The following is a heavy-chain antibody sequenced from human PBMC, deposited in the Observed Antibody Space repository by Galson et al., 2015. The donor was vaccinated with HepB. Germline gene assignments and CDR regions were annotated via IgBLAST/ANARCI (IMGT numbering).Heavy chain of an antibody. J-gene: IGHJ3*02. D-gene: IGHD3-22*01. CDR3: ARVGPSSGSNAFDI. CDR1: GFTFSSYS. Sequence: SLRLSCAASGFTFSSYSMNWVRQAPGKGLEWVSYISSSSSTIYYADSVKGRFTISRDNAKNSLYLQMNSLRAEDTAVYYCARVGPSSGSNAFDIWGQGAMVTVSS. CDR2: ISSSSSTI. V-gene: IGHV3-48*01.